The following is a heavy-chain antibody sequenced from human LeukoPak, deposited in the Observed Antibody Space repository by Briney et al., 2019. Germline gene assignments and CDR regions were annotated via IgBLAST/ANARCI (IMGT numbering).Heavy chain of an antibody. D-gene: IGHD2-2*01. CDR3: ARDSWSPTEYRYYYYYMDV. Sequence: ASVKVSCKASGYTFTSYGISWVRQAPGQGLEWMGWISAYNGNTNYAQKLQGRVTMTTDTSTSTAYMELRSLRSDDTAVYYCARDSWSPTEYRYYYYYMDVWGKGTTVTVSS. J-gene: IGHJ6*03. CDR1: GYTFTSYG. V-gene: IGHV1-18*01. CDR2: ISAYNGNT.